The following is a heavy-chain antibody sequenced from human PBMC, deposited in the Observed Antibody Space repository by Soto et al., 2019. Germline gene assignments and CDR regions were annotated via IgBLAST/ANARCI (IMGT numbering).Heavy chain of an antibody. CDR1: GGSFSGYY. V-gene: IGHV4-34*01. D-gene: IGHD3-10*01. CDR2: INHSGST. Sequence: QVQLQQWGAGLLKPSETLSLTCAVYGGSFSGYYWSWIRQPPGKGLEWIGEINHSGSTNYNPSLKSRVNLSVDTSKNQFSLKLSSVTAADTAVYYCAKGKYYGSGKNAFDIWGQGTMVTVSS. CDR3: AKGKYYGSGKNAFDI. J-gene: IGHJ3*02.